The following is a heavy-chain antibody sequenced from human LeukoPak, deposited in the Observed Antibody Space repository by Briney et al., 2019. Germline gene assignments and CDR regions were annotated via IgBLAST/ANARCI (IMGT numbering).Heavy chain of an antibody. V-gene: IGHV3-33*06. CDR1: GFTFSSYG. CDR3: AKMNGYDFWSGYWDYYYYYMDV. CDR2: IWYDGSNK. Sequence: TGGSLRLSCAASGFTFSSYGMHWVRQAPGKGPEWVAVIWYDGSNKYYADSVKGRFTISRDNSKNTLYLQMNSLRAEDTAVYYCAKMNGYDFWSGYWDYYYYYMDVWGKGTTVTVSS. D-gene: IGHD3-3*01. J-gene: IGHJ6*03.